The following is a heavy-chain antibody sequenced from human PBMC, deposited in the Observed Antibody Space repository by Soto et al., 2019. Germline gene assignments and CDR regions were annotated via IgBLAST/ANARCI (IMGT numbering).Heavy chain of an antibody. V-gene: IGHV3-33*01. CDR1: GFTFSSYG. CDR3: AREGIAVAGTDYFDY. D-gene: IGHD6-19*01. CDR2: IWYDGSNK. J-gene: IGHJ4*02. Sequence: GGSLRLSCAASGFTFSSYGMHWVRQAPGKGLEWVAVIWYDGSNKYYADSVKGRFTISRDNSKNTLYLQMNSLRAEDTAVYYCAREGIAVAGTDYFDYWGQGTLVTVSS.